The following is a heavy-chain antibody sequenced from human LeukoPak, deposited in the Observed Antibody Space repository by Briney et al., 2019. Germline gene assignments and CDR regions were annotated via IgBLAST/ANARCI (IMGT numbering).Heavy chain of an antibody. CDR3: ARVNCSGGSCYFDY. J-gene: IGHJ4*02. V-gene: IGHV1-2*06. Sequence: PGQXXXWMGXINPNSGGTNYAQKFQGRVTMTRDTSISTAYMELSRLRSDDTAVYYCARVNCSGGSCYFDYWGQGTLVTVSS. D-gene: IGHD2-15*01. CDR2: INPNSGGT.